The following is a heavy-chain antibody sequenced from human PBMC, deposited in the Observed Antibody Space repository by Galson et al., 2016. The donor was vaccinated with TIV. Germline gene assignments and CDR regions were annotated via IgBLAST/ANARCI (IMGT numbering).Heavy chain of an antibody. Sequence: SLRLSCAASGFTFSIYSMNWVRQAPGKGLEWVSSVSSRDGSIYHADSVKGRFTISRDNAKNSLYLQMNSLRDVDTAMYYCAYRGYDYGWWYFELWGRGTLVTVSS. J-gene: IGHJ2*01. CDR1: GFTFSIYS. CDR3: AYRGYDYGWWYFEL. D-gene: IGHD5-18*01. V-gene: IGHV3-21*01. CDR2: VSSRDGSI.